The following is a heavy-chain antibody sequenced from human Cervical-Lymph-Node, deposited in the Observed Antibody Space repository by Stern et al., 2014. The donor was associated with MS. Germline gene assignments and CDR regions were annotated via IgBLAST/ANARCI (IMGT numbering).Heavy chain of an antibody. CDR2: IDDTGRT. Sequence: QVQLQESGPGLVKPSETLSRTCTVSGGSISSSYYWGWIRQSSGKGLEWIGSIDDTGRTFYNPSLKSRVTISVDKSNNQFSLKLSSVPAADTAVYYCVRQVTVRSRFDYWGQGTLVTVSS. D-gene: IGHD4-11*01. CDR3: VRQVTVRSRFDY. J-gene: IGHJ4*02. CDR1: GGSISSSYY. V-gene: IGHV4-39*01.